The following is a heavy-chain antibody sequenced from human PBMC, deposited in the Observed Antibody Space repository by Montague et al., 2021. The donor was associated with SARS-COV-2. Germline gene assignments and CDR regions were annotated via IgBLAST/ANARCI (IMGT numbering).Heavy chain of an antibody. Sequence: SETLSLTCTVSGGSISSSSYYWGWIRQPPGKGLEWIGNKYYSGSTXYNPSLKSRVTISVDTSKNQFSLRLSSVTAADTAVYYCARGDFGVVIIPYYYFCMDVWGKGTTVTVSS. CDR2: KYYSGST. CDR1: GGSISSSSYY. J-gene: IGHJ6*03. CDR3: ARGDFGVVIIPYYYFCMDV. V-gene: IGHV4-39*01. D-gene: IGHD3-3*01.